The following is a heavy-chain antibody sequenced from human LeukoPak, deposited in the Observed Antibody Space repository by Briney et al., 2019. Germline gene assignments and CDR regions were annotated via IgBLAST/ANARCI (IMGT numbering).Heavy chain of an antibody. Sequence: GRSLRLSCAASGFTFDDYAMHWVRQAPGKGLEWVSGISWNSGSTGYADSVKGRFTISRDNAKNSLYLQMNSLRAEDTALYYCAKSNYYDILTGYCDYWGQGTLVTVSS. V-gene: IGHV3-9*01. D-gene: IGHD3-9*01. CDR2: ISWNSGST. J-gene: IGHJ4*02. CDR1: GFTFDDYA. CDR3: AKSNYYDILTGYCDY.